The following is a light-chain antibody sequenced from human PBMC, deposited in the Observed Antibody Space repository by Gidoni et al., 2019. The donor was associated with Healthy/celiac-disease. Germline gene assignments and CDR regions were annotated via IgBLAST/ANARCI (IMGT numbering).Light chain of an antibody. J-gene: IGKJ4*01. CDR2: DAS. CDR1: QIVSSY. V-gene: IGKV3-11*01. Sequence: EIVLTQSPAPLSLSPVERATLSCRASQIVSSYLAWYQQKPGQAPRLLIYDASNRATGIPARFSGSGSGTDFTLTISSLEPEDFAVYYCQQRSNWPLTFGGGTKVEIK. CDR3: QQRSNWPLT.